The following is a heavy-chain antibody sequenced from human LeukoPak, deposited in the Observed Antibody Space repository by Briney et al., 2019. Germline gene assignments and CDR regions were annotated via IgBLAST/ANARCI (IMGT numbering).Heavy chain of an antibody. V-gene: IGHV3-74*01. CDR2: INSDGSST. J-gene: IGHJ4*02. CDR1: GFTFSSYW. Sequence: PGGSLRLSCAASGFTFSSYWMHWVRQGPGKGLVRVSRINSDGSSTTYADSVKGRFTISRDNAKNTLYLQMNSLRAEDTAVYYCARGSYGYEYWGQGTLVTVSS. CDR3: ARGSYGYEY. D-gene: IGHD5-18*01.